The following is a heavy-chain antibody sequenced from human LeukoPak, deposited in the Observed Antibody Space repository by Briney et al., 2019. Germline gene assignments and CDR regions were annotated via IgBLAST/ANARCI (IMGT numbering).Heavy chain of an antibody. V-gene: IGHV4-34*01. CDR2: INHSRST. CDR1: GGSFSGYY. J-gene: IGHJ4*02. D-gene: IGHD6-19*01. Sequence: PSETLSLTCAVYGGSFSGYYWSWIRQPPGKGLEWIGEINHSRSTNYNPSLKSRVTISVDTSKNQFSLKLSSVTAADTAVYYCVTFRGGRAVAGDYWGQGTLVTVSS. CDR3: VTFRGGRAVAGDY.